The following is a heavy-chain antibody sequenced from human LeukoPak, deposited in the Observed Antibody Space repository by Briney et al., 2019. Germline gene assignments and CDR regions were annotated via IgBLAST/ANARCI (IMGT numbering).Heavy chain of an antibody. V-gene: IGHV4-59*08. CDR3: ARHAQIVAATGSFDF. J-gene: IGHJ4*02. CDR1: GGSISSYY. CDR2: IYYTGTT. Sequence: SETLSRTCTVSGGSISSYYWSWIRQPPGKGLEWIGYIYYTGTTKYNPSLNSRVTISVDTSKNQLSLRLNSVTAADTAVYYCARHAQIVAATGSFDFWGQGTLVTVSS. D-gene: IGHD1-26*01.